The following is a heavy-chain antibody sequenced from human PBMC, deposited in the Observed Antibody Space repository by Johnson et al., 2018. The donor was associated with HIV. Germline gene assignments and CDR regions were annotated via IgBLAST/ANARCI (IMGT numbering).Heavy chain of an antibody. J-gene: IGHJ3*02. D-gene: IGHD3-10*01. CDR3: TRIPTFYYGSGRYPTDGFDI. CDR2: ISYDGSNK. V-gene: IGHV3-30-3*01. Sequence: QVQLVESGGGVVQPGRSLRLSCAASRFTFSSYAMHWVRQAPGKGLEWVAVISYDGSNKYYPDSVKGRFTISRDNFKNTLYLQMSSLKTEDLGVYYCTRIPTFYYGSGRYPTDGFDIWGQGTMVTVSS. CDR1: RFTFSSYA.